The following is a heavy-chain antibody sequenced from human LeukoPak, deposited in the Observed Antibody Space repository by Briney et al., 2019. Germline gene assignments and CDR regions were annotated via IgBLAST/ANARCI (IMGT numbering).Heavy chain of an antibody. J-gene: IGHJ4*02. CDR2: ISGSGGST. D-gene: IGHD3-16*01. V-gene: IGHV3-23*01. CDR1: GFTFSRYA. CDR3: AKDLYPLRRPYYFDY. Sequence: GGSLRLSCAASGFTFSRYAMSWVRQAPGKGLEWVSAISGSGGSTYYADSVKGRFTISRDNSKNTLYLQMNSLRAEDTAVYYCAKDLYPLRRPYYFDYWGQGTLVTVSS.